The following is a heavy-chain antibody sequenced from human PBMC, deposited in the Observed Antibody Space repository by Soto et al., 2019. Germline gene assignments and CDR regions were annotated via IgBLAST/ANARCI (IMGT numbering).Heavy chain of an antibody. CDR2: ISSSGSTI. CDR3: ARESRGWPFDY. V-gene: IGHV3-48*03. J-gene: IGHJ4*02. Sequence: PGGSLRLSCAASGFTFSSYEMNWVRQAPGKGLEWVSYISSSGSTIYYADSVKGRFTISRDNAKNSLYLQMNSLRAEDTAVYYCARESRGWPFDYWGQGTLVTVSS. CDR1: GFTFSSYE. D-gene: IGHD6-19*01.